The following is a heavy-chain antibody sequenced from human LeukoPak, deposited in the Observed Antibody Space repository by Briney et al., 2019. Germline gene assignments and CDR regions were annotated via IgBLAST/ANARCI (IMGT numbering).Heavy chain of an antibody. CDR2: INPNSGGT. D-gene: IGHD3-3*01. Sequence: ASVKVSCKASGYTFTGYYMHWVRQAPGQGLEWMGWINPNSGGTNYAQKFQGRVTMTRDTSISTAYMELSRLRSDDTAVYYCARYYYDFWSGPYGMDVWGQGTTVTVPS. V-gene: IGHV1-2*02. CDR1: GYTFTGYY. CDR3: ARYYYDFWSGPYGMDV. J-gene: IGHJ6*02.